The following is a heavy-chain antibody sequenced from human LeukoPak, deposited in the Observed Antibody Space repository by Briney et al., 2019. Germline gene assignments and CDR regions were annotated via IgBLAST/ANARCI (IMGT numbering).Heavy chain of an antibody. D-gene: IGHD3-22*01. CDR1: GYSFDRYG. CDR3: ARDFLSYDGSENHFEDTFDI. V-gene: IGHV1-18*01. CDR2: IGAFNGNT. J-gene: IGHJ3*02. Sequence: ASVKVSCKASGYSFDRYGVSWVRQAPGQGLEWLGWIGAFNGNTSYAQNLQGRVTMTADTSTTTAYMELRSLSSDDTAVYYCARDFLSYDGSENHFEDTFDIWGQGTMVIVSS.